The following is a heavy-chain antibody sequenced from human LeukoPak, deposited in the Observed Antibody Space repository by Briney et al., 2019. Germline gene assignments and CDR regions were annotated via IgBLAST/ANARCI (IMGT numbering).Heavy chain of an antibody. D-gene: IGHD3-22*01. J-gene: IGHJ3*02. V-gene: IGHV3-7*01. CDR3: ARHYYDSSGYYFDAFDI. Sequence: PGGSLRLSCAASGFRFSNYWMSWVRQAPGKGLEWVANTNQDGSDKRYVDSVKGRISISRDNAKSSLYLQMNSLRAEDTAVYYCARHYYDSSGYYFDAFDIWGQGTMVTVSS. CDR1: GFRFSNYW. CDR2: TNQDGSDK.